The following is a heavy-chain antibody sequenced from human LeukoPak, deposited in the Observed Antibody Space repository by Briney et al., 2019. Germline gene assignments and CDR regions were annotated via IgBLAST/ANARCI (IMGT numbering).Heavy chain of an antibody. CDR2: ISSSGSTI. Sequence: GGSLRLSCAASGFTFSSYETNWVRQAPGKGLDWVSYISSSGSTIYYADSVKGRFTISRDNAKNSLYLQMNSLRAEDTAVYYCARELRRRSGWTNWGQGTLVTVSS. V-gene: IGHV3-48*03. D-gene: IGHD3-3*01. J-gene: IGHJ4*02. CDR1: GFTFSSYE. CDR3: ARELRRRSGWTN.